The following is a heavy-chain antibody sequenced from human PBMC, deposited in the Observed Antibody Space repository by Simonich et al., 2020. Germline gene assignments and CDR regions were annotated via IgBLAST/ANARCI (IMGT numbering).Heavy chain of an antibody. D-gene: IGHD1-26*01. CDR1: GFTFSSYA. CDR2: ISYDGSNN. CDR3: ARDHLDSGSYYFDY. Sequence: QVQLVESGGGVVQPGRSLRLSCAASGFTFSSYAMHWVRQALGKGLGWVEVISYDGSNNYYADSVKGRFTISRDNSKNTLYLQMNSLRAEDTAVYYCARDHLDSGSYYFDYWGQGTLVTVSS. J-gene: IGHJ4*02. V-gene: IGHV3-30*07.